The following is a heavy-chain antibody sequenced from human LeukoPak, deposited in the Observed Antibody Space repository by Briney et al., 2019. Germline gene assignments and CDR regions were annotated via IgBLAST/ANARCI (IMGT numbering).Heavy chain of an antibody. CDR2: IIDSGIST. J-gene: IGHJ4*02. D-gene: IGHD1-7*01. CDR1: GFTFNNYA. CDR3: AKGSRGNYDY. V-gene: IGHV3-23*01. Sequence: PGGSLRLSCAASGFTFNNYAMTWVRQAPEKGLEWVSSIIDSGISTYHGDSVKGRFTISRDNSKNTLYLQMNSLRAEDTAVYYCAKGSRGNYDYWGQGTLVTVSS.